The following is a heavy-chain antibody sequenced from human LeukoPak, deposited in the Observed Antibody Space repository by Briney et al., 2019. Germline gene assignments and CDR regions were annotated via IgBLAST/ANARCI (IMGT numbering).Heavy chain of an antibody. J-gene: IGHJ4*02. V-gene: IGHV3-30*02. CDR3: ARDLGGFDY. D-gene: IGHD3-10*01. CDR2: IQYDGRNT. CDR1: GFTFSNYG. Sequence: GGSLRLSCAASGFTFSNYGMHWVRQAPGKGLEWVAFIQYDGRNTYYADFVKGRFTISRDNAKNSLYLQMNSLRAEDTAVYYCARDLGGFDYWGQGTLVTVSS.